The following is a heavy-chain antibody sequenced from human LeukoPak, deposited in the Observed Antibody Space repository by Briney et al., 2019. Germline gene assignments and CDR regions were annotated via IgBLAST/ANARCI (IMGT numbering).Heavy chain of an antibody. J-gene: IGHJ3*02. CDR1: GFTFSSYA. V-gene: IGHV3-23*01. Sequence: PGGSLRLSCAASGFTFSSYAMSWVRQAPGKGLEWVSAISGSGGSTYYADSVKGRFTISRDNSKNTLYLQMNSLRAEDTAVYYCAKDGRYYYDSSGYYFDAFDIWGQGTMVTVSS. CDR2: ISGSGGST. D-gene: IGHD3-22*01. CDR3: AKDGRYYYDSSGYYFDAFDI.